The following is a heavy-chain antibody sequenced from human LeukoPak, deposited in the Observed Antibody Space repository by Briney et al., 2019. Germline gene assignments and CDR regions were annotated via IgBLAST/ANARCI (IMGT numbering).Heavy chain of an antibody. CDR2: IYFSGST. J-gene: IGHJ4*02. CDR1: GGSISSYY. V-gene: IGHV4-59*12. CDR3: GRGGEAVDY. D-gene: IGHD2-21*01. Sequence: SETLSLTCTVSGGSISSYYWSWIRQPPGKGLEWIGYIYFSGSTNYNPSLKSRVTISVDTSRNQFSLKLSSVTAADTAVYYCGRGGEAVDYWGQGTLVTVSS.